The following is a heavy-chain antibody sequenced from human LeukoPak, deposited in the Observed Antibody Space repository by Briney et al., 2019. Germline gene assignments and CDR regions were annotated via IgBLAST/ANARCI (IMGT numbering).Heavy chain of an antibody. J-gene: IGHJ3*02. D-gene: IGHD3-22*01. Sequence: PSETLSLTCTVSGSSISSCYWCWIRQPPGKRLEWIGYIYYNGNTNSNPSLKSRVTISADTSKNQFSLNLSSVTAADTAVYCGVRGNYENRGYSNAFDIWGQGAMVTVSS. V-gene: IGHV4-59*01. CDR1: GSSISSCY. CDR3: VRGNYENRGYSNAFDI. CDR2: IYYNGNT.